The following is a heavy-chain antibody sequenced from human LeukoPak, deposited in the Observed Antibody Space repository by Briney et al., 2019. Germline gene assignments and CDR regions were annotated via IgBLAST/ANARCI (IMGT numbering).Heavy chain of an antibody. CDR2: ISYSGST. J-gene: IGHJ2*01. V-gene: IGHV4-59*08. Sequence: PSETLPLTCTVSGGSISSYFWSWLRQPPGKRLEWIGYISYSGSTDYNPSLKSRVTLSVDTSKNRLSLKLSSVTAADTAVYYCARKSSRGGFNGYDFWYFDLWGRGTLVTVSS. CDR3: ARKSSRGGFNGYDFWYFDL. CDR1: GGSISSYF. D-gene: IGHD5-12*01.